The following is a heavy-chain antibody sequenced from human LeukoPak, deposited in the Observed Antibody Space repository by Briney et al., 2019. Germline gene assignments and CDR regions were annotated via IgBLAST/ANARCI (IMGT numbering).Heavy chain of an antibody. Sequence: GSHSLFCAASGFTFSSYEMNWVRQAPGKGLEWVSYISSSGSTIYYADSVKGRFTISRDNAKNSLYLQMNSLRAEDTAVYYCARGDSGSYYFDYWGQGAILTLSS. CDR1: GFTFSSYE. D-gene: IGHD1-26*01. CDR3: ARGDSGSYYFDY. CDR2: ISSSGSTI. J-gene: IGHJ4*02. V-gene: IGHV3-48*03.